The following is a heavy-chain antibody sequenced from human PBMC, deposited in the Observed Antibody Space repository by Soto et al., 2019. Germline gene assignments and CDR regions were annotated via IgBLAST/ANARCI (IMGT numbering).Heavy chain of an antibody. CDR3: AKAGVWSGYYSLVDY. CDR2: ISWNSGSI. Sequence: EVQLVESGGGLVQPGRSLRLSCAASGFTFDDYAMHWVRQAPGKGLEWVSGISWNSGSIGYADSVKGRFTISRDNAKNSLYLQMNRLRAEDTALYYCAKAGVWSGYYSLVDYWGQGTLVTVSS. CDR1: GFTFDDYA. J-gene: IGHJ4*02. D-gene: IGHD3-3*01. V-gene: IGHV3-9*01.